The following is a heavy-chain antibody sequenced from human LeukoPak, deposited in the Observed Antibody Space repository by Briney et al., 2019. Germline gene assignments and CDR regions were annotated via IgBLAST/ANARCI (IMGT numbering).Heavy chain of an antibody. CDR2: IYYSGST. CDR1: GGSISSSSYY. J-gene: IGHJ3*02. D-gene: IGHD2-2*01. CDR3: ARSTPRFLNAFDI. V-gene: IGHV4-39*07. Sequence: TASETLSLTCTVSGGSISSSSYYWGWIRQPPGKGLEWIGSIYYSGSTYYNPSLKSRVTISVDTSKNQFSLKLSSVTAADTAVYYCARSTPRFLNAFDIWGQGTMVTVSS.